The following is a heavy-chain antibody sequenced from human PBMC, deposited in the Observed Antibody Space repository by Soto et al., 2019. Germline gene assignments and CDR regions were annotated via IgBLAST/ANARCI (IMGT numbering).Heavy chain of an antibody. CDR3: ARHRDSSGYYYYYGMDV. CDR1: GGSVSSTQW. D-gene: IGHD3-22*01. J-gene: IGHJ6*02. V-gene: IGHV4-4*02. Sequence: SETLSLTCAVSGGSVSSTQWWTWVRQAPGKGLEWLGEIYHGGSTKYNPSLKSRVTISVDTSNNHFSLKLSSVTAADTAVYYCARHRDSSGYYYYYGMDVWGQGTTVTVSS. CDR2: IYHGGST.